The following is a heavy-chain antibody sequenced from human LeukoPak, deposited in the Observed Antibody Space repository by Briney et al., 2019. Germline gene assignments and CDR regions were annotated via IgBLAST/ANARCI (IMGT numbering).Heavy chain of an antibody. D-gene: IGHD2-8*01. CDR1: GFTFSSYE. J-gene: IGHJ5*02. CDR2: ISSSGSTI. V-gene: IGHV3-48*03. Sequence: GGSLRLSCAASGFTFSSYEMNWVRQAPGKGLEWVSYISSSGSTIYYADSVKGRFTISRDNAKNSLDLQMNSLRAEDTAVYYCARHRYCTNGVCYLVPRAFDPWGQGTLVTVSS. CDR3: ARHRYCTNGVCYLVPRAFDP.